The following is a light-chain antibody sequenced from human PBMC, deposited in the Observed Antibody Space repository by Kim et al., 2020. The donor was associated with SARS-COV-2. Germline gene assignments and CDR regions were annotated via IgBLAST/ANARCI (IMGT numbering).Light chain of an antibody. CDR1: QSVYSY. J-gene: IGKJ4*01. Sequence: DIVLTQSPATLSLSPGERATLSCRASQSVYSYLAWYQHKRGQAPRLLIYDASNRATDVPARFSGSGSGTDFTLTISSLEAEDFAIYYCQQRRNWPLTFGGGTKVDIK. V-gene: IGKV3-11*01. CDR2: DAS. CDR3: QQRRNWPLT.